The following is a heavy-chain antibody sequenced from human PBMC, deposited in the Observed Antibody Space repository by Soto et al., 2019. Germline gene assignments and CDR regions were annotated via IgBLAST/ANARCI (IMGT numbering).Heavy chain of an antibody. J-gene: IGHJ5*02. CDR3: ARDVVVAATNWFDP. CDR1: GGSISSYY. D-gene: IGHD2-15*01. Sequence: SETLSLTCTVSGGSISSYYWSWIRQPPGKGLEWIGYIYYSGSTNYNPSLKSRVTISVDTSKNQFSLKLSSVTAADTAVYYCARDVVVAATNWFDPWGQGTLVTVSS. V-gene: IGHV4-59*01. CDR2: IYYSGST.